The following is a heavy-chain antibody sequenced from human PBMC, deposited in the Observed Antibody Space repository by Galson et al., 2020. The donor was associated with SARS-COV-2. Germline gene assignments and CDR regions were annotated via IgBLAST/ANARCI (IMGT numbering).Heavy chain of an antibody. J-gene: IGHJ3*02. V-gene: IGHV3-66*01. CDR3: ARDLCSDAACYFHRAFDI. D-gene: IGHD2-8*01. CDR2: IHSGGSS. Sequence: GGSLRLSCAASGFTVSSNFMSWVRQAPGKGLEWVAVIHSGGSSNYADSVKGRFTISRDNSKNTLYFQLNSLRVEDTAVYYCARDLCSDAACYFHRAFDIWGQGTMVTVSS. CDR1: GFTVSSNF.